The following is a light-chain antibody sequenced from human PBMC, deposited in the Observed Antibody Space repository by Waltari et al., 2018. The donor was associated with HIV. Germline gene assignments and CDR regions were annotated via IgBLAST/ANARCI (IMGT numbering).Light chain of an antibody. CDR1: ATHFLTYQL. CDR2: DVD. CDR3: AFYNPNNTHYV. J-gene: IGLJ1*01. V-gene: IGLV2-18*01. Sequence: QPDLTQPPSASGFTDQDVTILCIATATHFLTYQLFSWYHQSPGTAPKVVLYDVDNRASGAPDRFSGYKFASTASLSIVGLQDEDEGDFYCAFYNPNNTHYVFGTGTKVTVL.